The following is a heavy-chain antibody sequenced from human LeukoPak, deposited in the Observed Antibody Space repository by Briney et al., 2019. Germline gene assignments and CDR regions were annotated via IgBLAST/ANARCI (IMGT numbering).Heavy chain of an antibody. V-gene: IGHV1-24*01. D-gene: IGHD6-19*01. Sequence: ASVKVSCKVSGYTLTELSMHWVRQAPGKGLDWMGGFDPEDGETIYAQKFQGRVTMTEDTSADAAYMELSSLRSEDTAVYYCATLSSGWSYAMLNFDNWGQGTLVTVSS. J-gene: IGHJ4*02. CDR1: GYTLTELS. CDR3: ATLSSGWSYAMLNFDN. CDR2: FDPEDGET.